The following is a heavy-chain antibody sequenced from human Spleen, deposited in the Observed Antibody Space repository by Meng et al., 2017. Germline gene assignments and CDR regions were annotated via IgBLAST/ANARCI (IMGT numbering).Heavy chain of an antibody. V-gene: IGHV3-30*15. Sequence: GGSLRLSCAASGFTFSSYALHWVRQAPGKGLEWVAVISYDGSDTYYADSVKGRLTISRDNSKNTLFLQMSSLSPEDTAVYYCARVGPYYSGSGSFYVLEYWGQGTLVTVSS. CDR2: ISYDGSDT. CDR1: GFTFSSYA. J-gene: IGHJ4*02. D-gene: IGHD3-10*01. CDR3: ARVGPYYSGSGSFYVLEY.